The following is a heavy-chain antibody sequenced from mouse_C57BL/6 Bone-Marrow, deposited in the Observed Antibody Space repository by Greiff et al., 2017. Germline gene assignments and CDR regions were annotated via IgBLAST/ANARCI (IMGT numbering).Heavy chain of an antibody. Sequence: VPLQQSGPGLVQPSQCLSITCTVSGFSLTSYGVHWVRQSPGKGLEWLGVIWSGGSTDYNAAFISRLSISTDNSKSQVFFKMNSLQAYDTAIYYCARNSLGRDWYFDVWGKGTTVTVSS. V-gene: IGHV2-2*01. CDR2: IWSGGST. D-gene: IGHD4-1*01. CDR1: GFSLTSYG. J-gene: IGHJ1*03. CDR3: ARNSLGRDWYFDV.